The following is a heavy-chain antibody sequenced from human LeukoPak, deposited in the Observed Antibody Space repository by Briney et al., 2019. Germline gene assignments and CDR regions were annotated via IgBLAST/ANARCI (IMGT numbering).Heavy chain of an antibody. V-gene: IGHV3-9*01. Sequence: PGGSLRLSCAASGFTFDDYAMHWVRQAPGKGLEWVSGISWNSGSIGYADSVKGRFTISRDNAKNSLYLQMNGLRAEDTAVYYCAISPPAPMKLAFDIWGQGTMVTVSS. J-gene: IGHJ3*02. CDR3: AISPPAPMKLAFDI. D-gene: IGHD2-15*01. CDR1: GFTFDDYA. CDR2: ISWNSGSI.